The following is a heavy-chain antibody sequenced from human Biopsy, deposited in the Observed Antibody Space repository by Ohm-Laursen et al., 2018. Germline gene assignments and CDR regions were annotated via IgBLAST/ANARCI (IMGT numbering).Heavy chain of an antibody. D-gene: IGHD2-21*02. CDR3: ASRPNCGGDCSSGFDY. Sequence: GASVKVSCKASGFTFNRSAMQWVRQARGQRLEWIGWIVVGGGNTNYAQKFRERVTITRDMSTSTAYMELSSLRSEDTAVYYCASRPNCGGDCSSGFDYWGQGTLVTVSS. J-gene: IGHJ4*02. CDR2: IVVGGGNT. CDR1: GFTFNRSA. V-gene: IGHV1-58*02.